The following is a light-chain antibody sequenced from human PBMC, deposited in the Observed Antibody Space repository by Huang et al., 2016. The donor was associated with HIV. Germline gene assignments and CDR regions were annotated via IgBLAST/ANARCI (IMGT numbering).Light chain of an antibody. Sequence: DIVLTQSPVTLSLSPGERATVSCRASQRVSTFLAWYQHKPGKAPRLLIFDASTRASGVPARFSGTGSGTDFTLTISSLEPSDVAVYYCQQHSYWPITFGRGTRLEI. CDR3: QQHSYWPIT. J-gene: IGKJ5*01. CDR1: QRVSTF. CDR2: DAS. V-gene: IGKV3-11*01.